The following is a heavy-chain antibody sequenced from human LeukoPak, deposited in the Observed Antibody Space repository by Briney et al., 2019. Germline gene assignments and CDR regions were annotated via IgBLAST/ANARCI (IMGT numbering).Heavy chain of an antibody. CDR1: GGSFSGYY. CDR3: ARQEGEGVAAAGTLWLWEEYYYYYMDV. J-gene: IGHJ6*03. CDR2: INHSGST. Sequence: SETLSLTCAVYGGSFSGYYWSWIRQPPGKGLEWIGEINHSGSTNYNPSLKSRVTISVDTSKNQFSLKLSSVTAADTAVYYCARQEGEGVAAAGTLWLWEEYYYYYMDVWGKGTTVTISS. D-gene: IGHD6-13*01. V-gene: IGHV4-34*01.